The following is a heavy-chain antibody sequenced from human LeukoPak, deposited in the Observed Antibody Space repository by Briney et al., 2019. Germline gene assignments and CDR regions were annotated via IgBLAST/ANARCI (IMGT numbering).Heavy chain of an antibody. CDR1: GFTVSSNY. Sequence: GGSLRLSCAASGFTVSSNYMSWVRQAPGKGLEWVSVIYSGGSTYYADSVKGRFTISRDNSKNTLYLQMNSLRAEDTAVYYCASSRYSSGWYSFWGQGTLVTVSS. V-gene: IGHV3-66*01. CDR3: ASSRYSSGWYSF. CDR2: IYSGGST. J-gene: IGHJ4*02. D-gene: IGHD6-19*01.